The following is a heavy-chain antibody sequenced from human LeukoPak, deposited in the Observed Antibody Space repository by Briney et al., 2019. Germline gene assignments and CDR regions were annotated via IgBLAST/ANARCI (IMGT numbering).Heavy chain of an antibody. CDR2: INSGGSAV. D-gene: IGHD1-26*01. V-gene: IGHV3-48*01. CDR1: GHTFSTYN. J-gene: IGHJ5*01. Sequence: GGPLSLFCAASGHTFSTYNMLWARQTTGKGLVWLFYINSGGSAVHYADSVKDRFTFSRDNAKNSLYLQMNSLRVEDTGIYYCARVGSRGDWFDYWGQGTRVTVSS. CDR3: ARVGSRGDWFDY.